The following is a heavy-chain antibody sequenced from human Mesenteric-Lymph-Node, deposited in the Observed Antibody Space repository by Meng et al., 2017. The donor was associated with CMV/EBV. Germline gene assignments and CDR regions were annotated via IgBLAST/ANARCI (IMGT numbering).Heavy chain of an antibody. CDR2: ISSSGSTI. J-gene: IGHJ4*02. CDR3: ARAEMATSTDFDY. D-gene: IGHD5-24*01. CDR1: GFTFSDYY. V-gene: IGHV3-11*04. Sequence: GESLKISCAASGFTFSDYYMSWIRQAPGKGLEWVSYISSSGSTIYYADSVKGRFTISRDNAKNSLYLQMNSLRAEDTAVYYCARAEMATSTDFDYWGQGTLVTVSS.